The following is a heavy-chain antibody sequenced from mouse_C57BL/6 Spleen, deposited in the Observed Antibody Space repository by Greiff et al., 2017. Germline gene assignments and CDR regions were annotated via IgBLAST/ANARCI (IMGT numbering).Heavy chain of an antibody. CDR2: ISDGGSYT. CDR3: ARGPYDEGFDY. J-gene: IGHJ2*01. D-gene: IGHD2-12*01. CDR1: GFTFSSYA. Sequence: EVQLVESGGGLVKPGGSLKLSCAASGFTFSSYAMSWVRQTPEKRLEWVATISDGGSYTYYPDNVKGRFTISRDTAKNNLYLQMSHLKSEDTAMYYCARGPYDEGFDYWGQGTTLTVSS. V-gene: IGHV5-4*01.